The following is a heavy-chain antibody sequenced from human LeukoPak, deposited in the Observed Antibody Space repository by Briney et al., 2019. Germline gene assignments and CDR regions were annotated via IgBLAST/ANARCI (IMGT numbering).Heavy chain of an antibody. J-gene: IGHJ4*02. CDR3: ARDNYDSSGYAVDY. D-gene: IGHD3-22*01. Sequence: GGSLRLSCAASGFTFSSYSMNWVRQAPGKGLEWVSYISSSSRTIYYADSVKGRFTISRDNAKNSLYLQMNSLRDEDTAVYYCARDNYDSSGYAVDYWGRGTLVTVSS. V-gene: IGHV3-48*02. CDR2: ISSSSRTI. CDR1: GFTFSSYS.